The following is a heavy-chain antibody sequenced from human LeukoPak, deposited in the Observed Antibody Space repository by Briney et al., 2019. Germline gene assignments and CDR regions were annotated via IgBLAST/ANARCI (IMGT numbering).Heavy chain of an antibody. V-gene: IGHV4-38-2*01. CDR1: GYSISSGYY. CDR3: ASHSGSAPSDAFDI. J-gene: IGHJ3*02. D-gene: IGHD3-10*01. Sequence: DTLSLMCALSGYSISSGYYWGWTRPPPGKGLGWSGGICHSGSTYYNPSLKSRVTISVDTSNNQSSPTLSPKTAADPAVYHCASHSGSAPSDAFDIWDQGPMLTVSS. CDR2: ICHSGST.